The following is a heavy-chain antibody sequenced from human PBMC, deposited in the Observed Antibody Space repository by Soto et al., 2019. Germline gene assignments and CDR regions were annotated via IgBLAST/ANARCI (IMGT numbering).Heavy chain of an antibody. J-gene: IGHJ3*02. D-gene: IGHD3-10*01. CDR2: IKQDGSDK. CDR3: ARGGRPDI. Sequence: SGFTFNIYWMSWVRQAPGKGLEWVANIKQDGSDKYYVDSVKGRFTISRDNTKNSLYLQMNSLRVDDTAVYYCARGGRPDIWGQGTMVNVSS. V-gene: IGHV3-7*01. CDR1: GFTFNIYW.